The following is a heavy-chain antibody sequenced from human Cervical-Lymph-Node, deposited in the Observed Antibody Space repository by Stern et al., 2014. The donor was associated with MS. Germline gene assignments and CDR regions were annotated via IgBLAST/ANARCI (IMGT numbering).Heavy chain of an antibody. CDR2: IIPLLGLT. CDR1: GGSFSRYS. CDR3: ATFTGSIASSSTNWFDP. Sequence: QVQLVQSGADVKKPGSSVKVSCKASGGSFSRYSINWVRQAPGQGLEWMGRIIPLLGLTNYAQKFQGRVTITADKFTSTAYMELSSLRSEDTAIYYCATFTGSIASSSTNWFDPWGQGTLVTVSS. D-gene: IGHD2/OR15-2a*01. V-gene: IGHV1-69*02. J-gene: IGHJ5*02.